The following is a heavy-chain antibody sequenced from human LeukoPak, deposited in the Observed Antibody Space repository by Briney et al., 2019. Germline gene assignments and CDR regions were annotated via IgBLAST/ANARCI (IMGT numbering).Heavy chain of an antibody. V-gene: IGHV1-2*02. CDR1: GYILTGYY. J-gene: IGHJ3*01. CDR3: ARERESGRSDAFDL. D-gene: IGHD3-10*01. CDR2: SNPNTGGT. Sequence: GASVKDSRKTSGYILTGYYIHWVRHAPGQGLEWMGWSNPNTGGTNNAQDSQGRVTMTRDTYVTTAYMELGSLRSDDTAVYFCARERESGRSDAFDLWGQGTMVTVSS.